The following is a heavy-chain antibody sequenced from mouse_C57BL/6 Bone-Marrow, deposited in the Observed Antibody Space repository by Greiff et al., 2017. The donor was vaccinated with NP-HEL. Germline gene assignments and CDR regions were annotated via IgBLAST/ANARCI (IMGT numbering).Heavy chain of an antibody. CDR2: IWSGGST. J-gene: IGHJ3*01. CDR1: GFSLTSYG. V-gene: IGHV2-2*01. CDR3: ASFYGSSPG. Sequence: QVQLQQSGPGLVQPSQSLSITCTVSGFSLTSYGVHWVRQSPGKGLEWLGVIWSGGSTDYNAAFISRLSISKDNSKSQVFFKMNSLQADDTAIYYCASFYGSSPGWGQGTLVTVSA. D-gene: IGHD1-1*01.